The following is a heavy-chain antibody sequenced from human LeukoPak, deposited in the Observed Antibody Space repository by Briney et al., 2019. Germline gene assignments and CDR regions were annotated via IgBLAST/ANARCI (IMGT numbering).Heavy chain of an antibody. V-gene: IGHV4-59*12. CDR1: GGSISSYY. Sequence: SETLSLTCTVSGGSISSYYWSWIRQPPGEGLEWIGYIYYSGSTNYNPSLKSRVTMSVDTSKNQFSLKLSSVTAADTAVYYCARGDGYYYDSSGYYLVWGQGTLVTVSS. CDR2: IYYSGST. J-gene: IGHJ4*02. CDR3: ARGDGYYYDSSGYYLV. D-gene: IGHD3-22*01.